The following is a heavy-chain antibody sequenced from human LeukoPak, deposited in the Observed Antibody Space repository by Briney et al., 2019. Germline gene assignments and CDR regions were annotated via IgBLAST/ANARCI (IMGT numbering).Heavy chain of an antibody. V-gene: IGHV3-23*01. D-gene: IGHD3-16*02. CDR2: ISGSGGST. Sequence: GGSLRLSCAASGFTFSSYAMSWVRQAPGKGLEWVSAISGSGGSTYYADSVKGRFTISRDNSKNTLYLQMNSLRAEDTAVYYCAKVGQLDRSHRFWFDPWGQGTLVTVSS. CDR3: AKVGQLDRSHRFWFDP. CDR1: GFTFSSYA. J-gene: IGHJ5*02.